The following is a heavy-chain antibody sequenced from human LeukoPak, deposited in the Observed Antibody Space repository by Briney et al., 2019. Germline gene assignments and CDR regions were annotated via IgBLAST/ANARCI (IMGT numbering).Heavy chain of an antibody. V-gene: IGHV1-24*01. D-gene: IGHD3-10*01. CDR3: ATAYREGDNYYGSGSPIPFDP. J-gene: IGHJ5*02. CDR2: FDPEDGET. CDR1: GYTLTELS. Sequence: ASVKVSCKVSGYTLTELSMHWVRQAPGEGLEWMGGFDPEDGETIYAQKFQGRVTMTEDTSTDTAYMELSSLRSEDTAVYYCATAYREGDNYYGSGSPIPFDPWGQGTLVTVSS.